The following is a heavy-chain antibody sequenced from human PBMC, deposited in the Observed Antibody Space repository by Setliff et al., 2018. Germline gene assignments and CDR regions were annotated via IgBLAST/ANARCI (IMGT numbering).Heavy chain of an antibody. D-gene: IGHD3-16*01. V-gene: IGHV4-39*07. CDR1: GGSISSSGYY. CDR2: IYDRGST. J-gene: IGHJ5*02. Sequence: PSETLSLTCTVSGGSISSSGYYWGWIRQPPGKGLEWIGSIYDRGSTHYNPSLKSRVTISEDTSKSQSSLKLSSVTAADTAVYYCARGFTAQPAMLRGNWFDPWGRGTLVTSPQ. CDR3: ARGFTAQPAMLRGNWFDP.